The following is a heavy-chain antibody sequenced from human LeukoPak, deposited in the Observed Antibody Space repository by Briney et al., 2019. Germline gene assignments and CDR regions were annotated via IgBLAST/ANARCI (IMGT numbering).Heavy chain of an antibody. CDR2: IYYNGNT. CDR3: ARLTALAGHRGAFDI. Sequence: SETLSLTCNVSGGSIGCHTFYWDWTRQPQGKGLEWIATIYYNGNTFYNPSLKSRVAISIDMSKSQFSLHLSSVTAADTAIYYCARLTALAGHRGAFDIWGPGTMVTVSS. CDR1: GGSIGCHTFY. V-gene: IGHV4-39*01. J-gene: IGHJ3*02. D-gene: IGHD6-19*01.